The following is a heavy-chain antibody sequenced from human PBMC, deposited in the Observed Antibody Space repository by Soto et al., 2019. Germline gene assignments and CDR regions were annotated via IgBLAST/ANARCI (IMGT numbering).Heavy chain of an antibody. CDR1: GGSISSSSYY. V-gene: IGHV4-39*01. CDR3: TRHHYSTTVIVVALGQGWNWFDP. J-gene: IGHJ5*02. CDR2: IYYSGST. D-gene: IGHD3-22*01. Sequence: QLQLQESGPGLVKPSETLSLTCTVSGGSISSSSYYWGWIRQPPGKGLEWIGSIYYSGSTYYNPSPNSRVTISVDTSKTQFSLKLSFVTAADTAVYSRTRHHYSTTVIVVALGQGWNWFDPWGQGTLVTVSS.